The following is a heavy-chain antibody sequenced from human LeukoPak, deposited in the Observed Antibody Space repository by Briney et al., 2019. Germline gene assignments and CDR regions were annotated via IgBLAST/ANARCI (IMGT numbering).Heavy chain of an antibody. CDR3: ASLLRYFDWLLWGGSFDY. J-gene: IGHJ4*02. CDR2: IGGSGGST. V-gene: IGHV3-23*01. CDR1: GFTFSSYA. Sequence: GGSLRLSCAASGFTFSSYAMSWVRQAPGKGLEWVSAIGGSGGSTYYADSVKGRFTISRDNSKNTLYLQMNSLRAEDTAVYYCASLLRYFDWLLWGGSFDYWGQGTLVTVSS. D-gene: IGHD3-9*01.